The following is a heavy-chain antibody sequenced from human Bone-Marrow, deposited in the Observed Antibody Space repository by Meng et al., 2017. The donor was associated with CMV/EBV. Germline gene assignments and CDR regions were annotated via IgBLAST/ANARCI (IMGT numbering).Heavy chain of an antibody. CDR2: ISYDGSNK. CDR1: GFTFSSYA. V-gene: IGHV3-30*04. CDR3: AREDCSSTSCLSGLDY. J-gene: IGHJ4*02. Sequence: GGSLRLSCAASGFTFSSYAMHWVRQAPGKGLEWVAVISYDGSNKYYADSVKGRFTISRDNSKNTLYLQMNSLRAEDTAVYYCAREDCSSTSCLSGLDYWGQGTLVTVS. D-gene: IGHD2-2*01.